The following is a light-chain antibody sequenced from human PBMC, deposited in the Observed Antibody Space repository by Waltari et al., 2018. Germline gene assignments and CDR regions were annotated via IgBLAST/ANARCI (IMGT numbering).Light chain of an antibody. CDR1: QGISSF. Sequence: DIQMTQSPSSVSESIGERVTITCRASQGISSFLAWYQQKPGKAPRLLIYAASTLQSGVPPRFSGSGSGTDFTLTINNLQPEDFATYFCQQGDSFPYTFGGGTKVDIK. CDR2: AAS. CDR3: QQGDSFPYT. V-gene: IGKV1-12*01. J-gene: IGKJ4*01.